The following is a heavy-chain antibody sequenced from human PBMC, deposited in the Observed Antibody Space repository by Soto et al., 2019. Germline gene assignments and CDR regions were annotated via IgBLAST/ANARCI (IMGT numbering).Heavy chain of an antibody. J-gene: IGHJ6*02. CDR1: GFTFSSYA. D-gene: IGHD3-22*01. CDR3: AKADSSGYYSYYYGMDV. V-gene: IGHV3-23*01. Sequence: GGSLRLSCAASGFTFSSYAMSWVRQAPGKGLEWVSAISGSGGSTYYADSVKGRFTISRDNSKNTLYLQMNSLRAEDTAVYYCAKADSSGYYSYYYGMDVWGQGTTVTVSS. CDR2: ISGSGGST.